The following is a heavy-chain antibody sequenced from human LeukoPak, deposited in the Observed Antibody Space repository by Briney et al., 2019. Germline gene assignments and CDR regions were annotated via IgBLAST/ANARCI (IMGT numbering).Heavy chain of an antibody. CDR3: AKATGYLL. Sequence: GGSLRLSCAASGFTFSSYAMHWVRQAPGKGLEWVAVISYDGSNKYYADSVKGRFTISRDDSENTLSLQMNSLRAEDTAVYYCAKATGYLLWGQGTLVTVSS. CDR2: ISYDGSNK. V-gene: IGHV3-30*04. CDR1: GFTFSSYA. D-gene: IGHD1-14*01. J-gene: IGHJ4*02.